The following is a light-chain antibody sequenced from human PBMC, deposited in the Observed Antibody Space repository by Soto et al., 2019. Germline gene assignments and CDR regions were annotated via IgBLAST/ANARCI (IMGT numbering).Light chain of an antibody. J-gene: IGLJ1*01. CDR2: EVN. V-gene: IGLV2-8*01. CDR1: SSDVGGYNY. Sequence: QSALTQPPSASGSPGQSVAISCTGTSSDVGGYNYVSWYQLHPGKAPKLMIYEVNMRPSGVPDRFSGSKSGNTASLTVSGLRAEDVADYYCSSYAGSNNYVFGTGTPLTVL. CDR3: SSYAGSNNYV.